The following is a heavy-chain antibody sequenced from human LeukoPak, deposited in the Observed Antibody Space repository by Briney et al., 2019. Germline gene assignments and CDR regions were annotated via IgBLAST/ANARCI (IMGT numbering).Heavy chain of an antibody. CDR3: AKDSGTYYKGFDW. Sequence: PGGSLRLSCAASGFTVSSYSMNWVRQAPGEGLEWVAIIWPDGNNKYYADSVKGRFTISRDNSKNTLYLQMNSLRAEDTAVYYCAKDSGTYYKGFDWWGQGTLVTVSS. CDR1: GFTVSSYS. CDR2: IWPDGNNK. J-gene: IGHJ4*02. D-gene: IGHD1-26*01. V-gene: IGHV3-33*06.